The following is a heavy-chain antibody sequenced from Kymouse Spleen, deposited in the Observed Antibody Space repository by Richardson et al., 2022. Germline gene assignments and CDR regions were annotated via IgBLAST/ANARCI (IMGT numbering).Heavy chain of an antibody. CDR2: INHSGST. J-gene: IGHJ4*02. V-gene: IGHV4-34*01. Sequence: QVQLQQWGAGLLKPSETLSLTCAVYGGSFSGYYWSWIRQPPGKGLEWIGEINHSGSTNYNPSLKSRVTISVDTSKNQFSLKLSSVTAADTAVYYCARGRKTGTFFDYWGQGTLVTVSS. CDR3: ARGRKTGTFFDY. CDR1: GGSFSGYY. D-gene: IGHD1-7*01.